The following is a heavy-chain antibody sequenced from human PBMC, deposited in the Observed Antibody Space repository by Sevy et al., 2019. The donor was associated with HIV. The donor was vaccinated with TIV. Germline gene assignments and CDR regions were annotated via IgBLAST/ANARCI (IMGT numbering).Heavy chain of an antibody. Sequence: GGSLRLSCSASGFIFSNYAMHWVRQAPGKGLKCVSGLSSHNAGSTYYADSVNGRFTISRDNSKNTLYLQMTSLRTEDTAVYYCVKDRIETILWSKGDWFDPWGQGTLVTVSS. CDR2: LSSHNAGST. D-gene: IGHD3-9*01. V-gene: IGHV3-64D*06. J-gene: IGHJ5*02. CDR3: VKDRIETILWSKGDWFDP. CDR1: GFIFSNYA.